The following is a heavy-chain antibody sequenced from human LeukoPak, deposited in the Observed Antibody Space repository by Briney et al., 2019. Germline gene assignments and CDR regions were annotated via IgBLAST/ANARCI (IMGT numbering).Heavy chain of an antibody. CDR3: ASSNPRFLWYSHLES. Sequence: PSETLSLTCTVSGGSISSGSYYWSWIRQPAGKGLEWIGRIYTSGSTNYNPSLKSRVTISVDTSKNQFSLELTSVTATDTAVYYCASSNPRFLWYSHLESWGQGTLVTVSS. J-gene: IGHJ5*02. CDR2: IYTSGST. V-gene: IGHV4-61*02. CDR1: GGSISSGSYY. D-gene: IGHD6-13*01.